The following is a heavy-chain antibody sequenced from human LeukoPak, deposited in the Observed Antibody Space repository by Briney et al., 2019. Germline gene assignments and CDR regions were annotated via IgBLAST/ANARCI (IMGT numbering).Heavy chain of an antibody. J-gene: IGHJ4*02. CDR1: GGTFSSYA. CDR2: IIPIFGTT. D-gene: IGHD6-13*01. V-gene: IGHV1-69*05. Sequence: SVKVSCKASGGTFSSYAISWVRQAPGQGLEWMGRIIPIFGTTYYAQKFQGRVTITTDESTSAAYMELSSLRSEDTAVYYCARGPSPLAADGNLEYFDYWGQGTLVTVSS. CDR3: ARGPSPLAADGNLEYFDY.